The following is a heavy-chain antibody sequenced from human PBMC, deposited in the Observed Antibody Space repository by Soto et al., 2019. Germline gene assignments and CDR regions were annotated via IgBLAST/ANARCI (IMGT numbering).Heavy chain of an antibody. J-gene: IGHJ6*02. CDR3: ARDRVTMVRGALRAYYYYYGMDV. CDR2: IWYDGSNK. D-gene: IGHD3-10*01. V-gene: IGHV3-33*01. Sequence: WSSLRLSCAASGFTFSSYGMHWVRQAPGKGLEWVAVIWYDGSNKYYADSVKVRFTISRDNSKNTLYLQMNSLRAEDTAVYYCARDRVTMVRGALRAYYYYYGMDVWGQGTTVTV. CDR1: GFTFSSYG.